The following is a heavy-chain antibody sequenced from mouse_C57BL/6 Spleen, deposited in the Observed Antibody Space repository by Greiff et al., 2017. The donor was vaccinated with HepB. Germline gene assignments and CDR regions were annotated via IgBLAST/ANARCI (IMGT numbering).Heavy chain of an antibody. V-gene: IGHV2-5*01. CDR3: AKEVNWDGGYFDV. D-gene: IGHD4-1*01. J-gene: IGHJ1*03. CDR2: IWRGGST. CDR1: GFSLTSYG. Sequence: QVQLQQSGPGLVQPSQSLSITCTVSGFSLTSYGVHWVRQSPGKGLEWLGVIWRGGSTDYNAAFMSRLSITKDNSKSQVFFKMNSLQADDTAIYYCAKEVNWDGGYFDVWGTGTTVTVSS.